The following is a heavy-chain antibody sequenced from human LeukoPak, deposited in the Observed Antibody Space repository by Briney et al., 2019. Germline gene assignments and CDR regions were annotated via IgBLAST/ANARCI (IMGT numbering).Heavy chain of an antibody. Sequence: GASVKVSCKASGGTFSSYAISWVRQAPGQGLEWMGGIIPIFGTATYAQKFQGRVTITTDESTSTAYMELSSLRSEDTAVYYCARANYDSSGYYSDYWGQGTLVTVSS. D-gene: IGHD3-22*01. CDR2: IIPIFGTA. V-gene: IGHV1-69*05. CDR3: ARANYDSSGYYSDY. J-gene: IGHJ4*02. CDR1: GGTFSSYA.